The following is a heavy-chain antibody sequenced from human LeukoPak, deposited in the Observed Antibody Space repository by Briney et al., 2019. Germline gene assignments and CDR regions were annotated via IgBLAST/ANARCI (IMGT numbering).Heavy chain of an antibody. CDR1: GVSITSYY. J-gene: IGHJ4*02. Sequence: PSETLSLTCSVSGVSITSYYWNWIRQSPGKGLEWLGNIHSRGTTNYNPSLKSRVTLSLDTSKNQFALKVTSVTAADTAVYYCARDEYGDFQGFDFWGQGTRVTVSS. CDR3: ARDEYGDFQGFDF. CDR2: IHSRGTT. D-gene: IGHD4-17*01. V-gene: IGHV4-59*13.